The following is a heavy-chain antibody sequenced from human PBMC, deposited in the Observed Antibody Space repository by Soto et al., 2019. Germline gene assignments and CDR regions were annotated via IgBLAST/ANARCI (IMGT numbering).Heavy chain of an antibody. V-gene: IGHV3-33*01. J-gene: IGHJ3*02. Sequence: GGSLRLSCAVSGFPFSTYGFHWVRQPPGKGLEWVAVIVSDGSAKYHADSVEGRFTISRDNSKDTLYLQMNSLRAEDTAVYYCARDDAFGNENGFDIWGQGTMVTVSS. CDR2: IVSDGSAK. CDR3: ARDDAFGNENGFDI. D-gene: IGHD1-1*01. CDR1: GFPFSTYG.